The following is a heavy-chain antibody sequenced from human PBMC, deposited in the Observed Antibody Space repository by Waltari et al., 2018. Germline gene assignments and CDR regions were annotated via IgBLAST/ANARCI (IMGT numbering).Heavy chain of an antibody. D-gene: IGHD6-19*01. CDR2: INPNRGGT. CDR1: GYTFTGYY. Sequence: QVQLVQSGAEVKKPGASVKVSCQASGYTFTGYYMHWVRPAPGQGLEWMGWINPNRGGTNYAQKFEGWVTMTRDTSISTTYMGLSRLRSDDTAVDYCARAPGGYSSGWYFVYWGQGTLV. J-gene: IGHJ4*02. CDR3: ARAPGGYSSGWYFVY. V-gene: IGHV1-2*04.